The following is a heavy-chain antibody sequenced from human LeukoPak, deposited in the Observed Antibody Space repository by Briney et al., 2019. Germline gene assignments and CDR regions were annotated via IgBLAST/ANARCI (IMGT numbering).Heavy chain of an antibody. CDR3: VRGLFYFDS. V-gene: IGHV3-7*01. CDR1: GITSNNYW. CDR2: INEDESEK. J-gene: IGHJ4*02. Sequence: GGSLRLSCLASGITSNNYWMAWVRQAPGKGLEWMANINEDESEKYYVDSVRGRFTITRDNAKNSLYLHMNNLRAEDTAVYFCVRGLFYFDSWGQGTLVTVSS.